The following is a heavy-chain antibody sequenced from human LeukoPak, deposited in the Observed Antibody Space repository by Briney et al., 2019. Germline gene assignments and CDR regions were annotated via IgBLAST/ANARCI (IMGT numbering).Heavy chain of an antibody. V-gene: IGHV1-8*03. CDR2: MNPNSGNT. J-gene: IGHJ4*02. CDR1: GYTCTSYD. D-gene: IGHD3-10*01. CDR3: ARGRKLVRGDFFDY. Sequence: ASVKVSCKASGYTCTSYDINWVRQATGQGLEWMGWMNPNSGNTGYAQKFQGRVTITRNTSISTAYMGLSSLRSEDTAVYYCARGRKLVRGDFFDYWGQGTLVTVSS.